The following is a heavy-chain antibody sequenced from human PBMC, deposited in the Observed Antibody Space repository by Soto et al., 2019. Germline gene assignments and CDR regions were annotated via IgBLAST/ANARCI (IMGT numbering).Heavy chain of an antibody. D-gene: IGHD4-4*01. CDR2: ISYDGSNK. J-gene: IGHJ6*03. Sequence: LRLACAASGFTFSSYGMHWVRQAPGKGLEWVAVISYDGSNKYYADSVKGRFTISRDNSKNTLYLQMNSLRAEDTAVYYCAKDHHDYSNRRLYYYMDVWGKGTTVTVSS. V-gene: IGHV3-30*18. CDR1: GFTFSSYG. CDR3: AKDHHDYSNRRLYYYMDV.